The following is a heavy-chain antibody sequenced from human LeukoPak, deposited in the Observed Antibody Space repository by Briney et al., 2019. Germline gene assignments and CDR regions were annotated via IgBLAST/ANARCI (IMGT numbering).Heavy chain of an antibody. CDR1: GYTFTGYY. V-gene: IGHV1-2*02. Sequence: ASVKVSCKASGYTFTGYYMNWVRQAPGQGLEWMGWINPNSGGTNYAQKFQGRVTMTRDTSISTAYMELSRLRSDDTAVYYCARDHSSGWYSQFLVDAFDIWGQGTMVTVSS. CDR2: INPNSGGT. J-gene: IGHJ3*02. CDR3: ARDHSSGWYSQFLVDAFDI. D-gene: IGHD6-19*01.